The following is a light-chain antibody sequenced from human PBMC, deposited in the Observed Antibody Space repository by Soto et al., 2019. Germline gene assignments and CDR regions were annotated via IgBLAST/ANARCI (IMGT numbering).Light chain of an antibody. V-gene: IGKV1-12*01. CDR3: QQANSFPYT. CDR2: AAS. J-gene: IGKJ2*01. Sequence: DIQMTQSPSSVSASVGDRVTITCRASQDIGSWLAWYQQKPGRAPKLLIYAASSLQGGVPSRFSGSGSGTDFTLTINSLQPEDFATYFCQQANSFPYTFGQGTKLEIK. CDR1: QDIGSW.